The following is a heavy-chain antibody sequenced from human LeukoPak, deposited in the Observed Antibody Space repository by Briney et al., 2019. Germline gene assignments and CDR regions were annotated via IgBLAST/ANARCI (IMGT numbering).Heavy chain of an antibody. J-gene: IGHJ4*02. CDR2: INHSGST. CDR3: AREFSPYGSGSDHFDS. V-gene: IGHV4-34*01. Sequence: SETLSLTCAVYGGSFSGYYWSWIRQPPGKGLEWIGEINHSGSTNYNPSLKSRVTISVDTSKNQFSLKLSSVTAADTAVYYCAREFSPYGSGSDHFDSWGQGTLVTVSS. D-gene: IGHD3-10*01. CDR1: GGSFSGYY.